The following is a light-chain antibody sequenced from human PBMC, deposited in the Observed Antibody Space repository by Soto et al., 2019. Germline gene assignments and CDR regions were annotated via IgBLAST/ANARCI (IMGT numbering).Light chain of an antibody. Sequence: QPVLTQPPSVSAAPGQKVTISCSGRSSDIGSNYVSWYQHLPGTAPKLLIYDNHKRPSGIPDRISGSKSGTSATLAITGLQTADEADYYCGTWDNSQSVLYVFGPGTKLTVL. CDR1: SSDIGSNY. CDR3: GTWDNSQSVLYV. J-gene: IGLJ1*01. CDR2: DNH. V-gene: IGLV1-51*01.